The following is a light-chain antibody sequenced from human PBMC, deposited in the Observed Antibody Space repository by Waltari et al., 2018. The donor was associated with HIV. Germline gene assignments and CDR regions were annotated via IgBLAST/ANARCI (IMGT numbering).Light chain of an antibody. Sequence: QPVVTQSSSASASLGSSVKLTCTLSSGHSTYIIAWHQQQPGKAPRYLMKIEGSGSYSNGSGVPDRFSGSSSGADRYLTISNLQSEDEADYYCETWDRNPWVFGGGTTLTVL. CDR1: SGHSTYI. V-gene: IGLV4-60*03. CDR3: ETWDRNPWV. J-gene: IGLJ3*02. CDR2: IEGSGSY.